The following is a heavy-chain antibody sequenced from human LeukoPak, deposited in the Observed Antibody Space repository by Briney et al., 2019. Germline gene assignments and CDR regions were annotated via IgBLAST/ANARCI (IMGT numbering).Heavy chain of an antibody. V-gene: IGHV3-30*18. CDR1: GFTFSSYG. D-gene: IGHD3-10*01. J-gene: IGHJ4*02. Sequence: PGGSLRLSCAASGFTFSSYGMNWVRQAPGKGLEWVAVISYDGTNKFYVDSLRGRFTISRDNSKNTLYLQMNSLRAEDTAVYYCAKDGYYGSGTYPDYWGQGTLDTVSS. CDR3: AKDGYYGSGTYPDY. CDR2: ISYDGTNK.